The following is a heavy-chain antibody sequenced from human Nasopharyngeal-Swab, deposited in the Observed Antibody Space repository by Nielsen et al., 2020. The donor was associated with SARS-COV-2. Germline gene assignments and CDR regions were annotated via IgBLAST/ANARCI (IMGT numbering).Heavy chain of an antibody. CDR1: GFTFGDYA. D-gene: IGHD3-16*01. J-gene: IGHJ4*02. Sequence: GESLKISCTASGFTFGDYAMSRVRQAPGKGLEWVGFIRSKAYGGTTEYAASVKGRFTISRDDSKSIAYLQMNSLKTEDTAVYYCTRVWGSYYFDYWGQGTLVTVSS. V-gene: IGHV3-49*04. CDR2: IRSKAYGGTT. CDR3: TRVWGSYYFDY.